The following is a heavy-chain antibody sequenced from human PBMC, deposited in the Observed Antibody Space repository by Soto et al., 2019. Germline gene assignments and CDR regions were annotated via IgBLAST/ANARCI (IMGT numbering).Heavy chain of an antibody. CDR2: INPNSGGT. D-gene: IGHD3-22*01. J-gene: IGHJ4*02. V-gene: IGHV1-2*04. Sequence: GASVKVSCKASGYTFTGYYMHWVRQAPGQGLEWMGWINPNSGGTNYAQKFQGWVTMTRDTSISTAYMELSRLRSDDTAVYYCARARRYDSSGDYDYWGQGTLVTVSS. CDR3: ARARRYDSSGDYDY. CDR1: GYTFTGYY.